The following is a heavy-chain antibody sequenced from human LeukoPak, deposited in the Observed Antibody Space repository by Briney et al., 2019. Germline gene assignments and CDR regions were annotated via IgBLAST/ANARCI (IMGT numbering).Heavy chain of an antibody. CDR2: INPNSGGT. CDR1: GYTFTSYY. D-gene: IGHD3-10*01. CDR3: ARESTMVRGVIKVYWFDP. J-gene: IGHJ5*02. Sequence: ASVKVSCKASGYTFTSYYMHWVRQAPGQGLEWMGWINPNSGGTNYAQKFQGRVTMTRDTSISTAYMELSRLRSDDTAVYYCARESTMVRGVIKVYWFDPWGQGTLVTVSS. V-gene: IGHV1-2*02.